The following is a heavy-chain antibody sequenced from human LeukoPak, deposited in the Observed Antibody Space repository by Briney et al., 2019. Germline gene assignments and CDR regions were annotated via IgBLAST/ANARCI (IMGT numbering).Heavy chain of an antibody. Sequence: KPGGSLRLSCAASGFTFSSYSMNWVRQAPGKGLEWVSSISSSSSYIYYADSVKGRFTISRDNAKNSLYLQMNSLRAKDTAVYYCARLGTVAGHTFDYWGQGTLSPSPQ. V-gene: IGHV3-21*01. J-gene: IGHJ4*02. CDR1: GFTFSSYS. CDR2: ISSSSSYI. CDR3: ARLGTVAGHTFDY. D-gene: IGHD6-19*01.